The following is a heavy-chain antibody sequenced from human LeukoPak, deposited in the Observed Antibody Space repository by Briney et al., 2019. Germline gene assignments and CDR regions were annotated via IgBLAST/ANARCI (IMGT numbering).Heavy chain of an antibody. CDR3: ARDGDYYGSGSYYIKFDY. V-gene: IGHV1-69*05. D-gene: IGHD3-10*01. Sequence: ASVKVPCKASGGTFSSYAISWVRQAPGQGLEWMGGIIPIFGTANYAQKLQGRVTMTTDTSTSTAYMELRSLRSDDTAVYYCARDGDYYGSGSYYIKFDYWGQGTLVTVSS. J-gene: IGHJ4*02. CDR2: IIPIFGTA. CDR1: GGTFSSYA.